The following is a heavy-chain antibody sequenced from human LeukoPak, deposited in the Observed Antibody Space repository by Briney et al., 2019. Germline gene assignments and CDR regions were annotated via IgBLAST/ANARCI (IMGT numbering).Heavy chain of an antibody. D-gene: IGHD3-16*02. Sequence: SETLSLTCTVSGGSINFYYWSWIRQPPGKGLEWIGCIYYSGSTNYNPSLKSRVTISVDTSKNQFSLKLSSVTAADTAVYYCARNAQDDYVWGSYRYYDYWGQGTLVTVSS. CDR2: IYYSGST. CDR3: ARNAQDDYVWGSYRYYDY. CDR1: GGSINFYY. J-gene: IGHJ4*02. V-gene: IGHV4-59*01.